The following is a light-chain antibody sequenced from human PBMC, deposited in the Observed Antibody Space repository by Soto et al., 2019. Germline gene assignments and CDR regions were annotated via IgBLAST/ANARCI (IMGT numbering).Light chain of an antibody. CDR1: QNVRSY. CDR2: DAS. J-gene: IGKJ5*01. CDR3: QQRTNWPTSH. Sequence: IVLTQSPATLSLSPGERATLSCRASQNVRSYLAWYQQKPGQAPRLLIHDASSRATGIPDRFSGSGSGTDFTLTISSLEPEDSAVYYCQQRTNWPTSHFGQGTRLEIK. V-gene: IGKV3-11*01.